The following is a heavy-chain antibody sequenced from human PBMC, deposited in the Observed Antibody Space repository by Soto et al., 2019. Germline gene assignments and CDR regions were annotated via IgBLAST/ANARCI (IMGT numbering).Heavy chain of an antibody. CDR2: IYYSGST. J-gene: IGHJ6*02. V-gene: IGHV4-59*01. CDR3: ARDQSSGWYGGGYYHCGMDF. CDR1: GGSISSYY. Sequence: SETLSLTCTVSGGSISSYYWSWIRQPPGKGLEWIGYIYYSGSTNYNPSLKSRVTISVDTSKNQFSLKLSSVTAADTAVYYCARDQSSGWYGGGYYHCGMDFWGQRITVTVSS. D-gene: IGHD6-19*01.